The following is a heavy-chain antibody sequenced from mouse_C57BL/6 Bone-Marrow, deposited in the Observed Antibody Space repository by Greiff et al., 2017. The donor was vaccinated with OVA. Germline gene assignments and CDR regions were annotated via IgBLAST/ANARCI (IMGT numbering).Heavy chain of an antibody. D-gene: IGHD1-1*01. J-gene: IGHJ1*03. Sequence: VQLKESGPELVKPGASVKISCKASGYSFTDYNMNWVKQSNGKSLEWIGVINPNYGTTSYNQKFKGKATLTVDQSSSTAYMQLNSLTSEDSAVYYCARCPITTVVAPYWYFDVWGTGTTVTVSS. V-gene: IGHV1-39*01. CDR3: ARCPITTVVAPYWYFDV. CDR1: GYSFTDYN. CDR2: INPNYGTT.